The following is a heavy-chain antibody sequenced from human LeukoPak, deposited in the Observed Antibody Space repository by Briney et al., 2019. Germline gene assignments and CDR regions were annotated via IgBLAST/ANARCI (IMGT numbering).Heavy chain of an antibody. V-gene: IGHV4-4*07. Sequence: PSETLSLTCTVSGGSISSYYWSWIRQPAGKGLEWIGRIYTSGSTNYNPSLKSRVTMSVDTSKNQFSLKLSSVTAADTAVYYCARARRLYSSSWCFDYWGQGTLVTVSS. J-gene: IGHJ4*02. CDR1: GGSISSYY. CDR2: IYTSGST. CDR3: ARARRLYSSSWCFDY. D-gene: IGHD6-13*01.